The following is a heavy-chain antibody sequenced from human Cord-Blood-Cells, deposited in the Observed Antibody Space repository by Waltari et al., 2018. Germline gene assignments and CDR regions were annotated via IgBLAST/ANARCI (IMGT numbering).Heavy chain of an antibody. D-gene: IGHD6-19*01. J-gene: IGHJ4*02. Sequence: ELQLVESGGGLVKPGGSLRLSCAAPGFPFSHAWLSWVRPAPGKGREWVGRIKSKTDGGTTDYAAPVKGRFTISRDDSKNTLYLQMNSLKTEDTAVYYCTTDLGSGWYSPGYWGQGTLVTVSS. CDR1: GFPFSHAW. V-gene: IGHV3-15*01. CDR3: TTDLGSGWYSPGY. CDR2: IKSKTDGGTT.